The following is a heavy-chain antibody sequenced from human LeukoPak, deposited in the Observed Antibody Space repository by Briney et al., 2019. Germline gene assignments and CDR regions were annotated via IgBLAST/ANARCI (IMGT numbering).Heavy chain of an antibody. D-gene: IGHD3-9*01. CDR3: ARDTYDILTGYYKWAFDI. CDR2: ISSSSSYI. CDR1: GFTFSSYT. Sequence: GGSLRLSCAASGFTFSSYTMNWVRQAPGKGLEWVSSISSSSSYIYYADSVKGRFTISRDNARNSLYLQMNSLRAEDTAVYYCARDTYDILTGYYKWAFDIWGQGTMVTVSS. V-gene: IGHV3-21*06. J-gene: IGHJ3*02.